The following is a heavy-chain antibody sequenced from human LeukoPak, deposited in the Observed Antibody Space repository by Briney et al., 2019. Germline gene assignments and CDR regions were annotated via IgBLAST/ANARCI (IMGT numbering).Heavy chain of an antibody. J-gene: IGHJ4*02. V-gene: IGHV3-7*01. D-gene: IGHD6-13*01. Sequence: GGSLRLSCATSGFTFSSNWMSWVRHVPGRGLDWVAIIKPDGSAEYYAASVKGRFTVSRDNAKSSLYLQMNSLRVEDTAVYYCARANNSSWHNWGQGTLVTVSS. CDR1: GFTFSSNW. CDR2: IKPDGSAE. CDR3: ARANNSSWHN.